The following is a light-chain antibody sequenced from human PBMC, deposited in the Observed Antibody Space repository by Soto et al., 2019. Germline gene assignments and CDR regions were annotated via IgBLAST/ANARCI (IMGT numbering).Light chain of an antibody. CDR2: EVS. CDR1: SSDVGDYDY. J-gene: IGLJ2*01. V-gene: IGLV2-14*01. Sequence: QSVLTQPASVSGSPGQSIIISCTGTSSDVGDYDYVSWYRQHPGKAPQLVIYEVSNRPSGVSNRFSGSKSGNTVSLTISGLQAEDEADYYCSSYTSSSTVVFGGGTKLTVL. CDR3: SSYTSSSTVV.